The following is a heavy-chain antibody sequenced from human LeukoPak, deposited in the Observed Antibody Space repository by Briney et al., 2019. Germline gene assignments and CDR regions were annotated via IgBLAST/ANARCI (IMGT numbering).Heavy chain of an antibody. D-gene: IGHD1-1*01. Sequence: PGGPLRLSCAASGFTFSSYSMNWVRQAPGKGLEWVSSISSSSSYIYYADSVKGRFTISRDNAKNSLYLQMNSLRAEDTAVYYCARARFGTAGADYWGQGTLVTVSS. J-gene: IGHJ4*02. CDR1: GFTFSSYS. CDR3: ARARFGTAGADY. V-gene: IGHV3-21*01. CDR2: ISSSSSYI.